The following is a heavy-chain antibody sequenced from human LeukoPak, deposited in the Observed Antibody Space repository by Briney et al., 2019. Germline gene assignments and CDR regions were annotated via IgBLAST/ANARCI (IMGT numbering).Heavy chain of an antibody. V-gene: IGHV3-21*01. J-gene: IGHJ6*02. D-gene: IGHD5-12*01. Sequence: GGSLRLSCAVSGFTFSSYSMNWVRQAPGKGLEWISSISSSSSYIYYADSVKGRFTISRDNAKNSLYLQMNSLRAEDTAVYYCARDQPVAYGMDVWGQGTTVTVSS. CDR1: GFTFSSYS. CDR3: ARDQPVAYGMDV. CDR2: ISSSSSYI.